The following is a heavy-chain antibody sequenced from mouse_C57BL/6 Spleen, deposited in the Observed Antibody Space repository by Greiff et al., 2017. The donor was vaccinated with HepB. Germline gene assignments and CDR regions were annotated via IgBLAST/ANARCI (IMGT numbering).Heavy chain of an antibody. CDR3: TRGRWAWFAY. J-gene: IGHJ3*01. CDR2: IDPETGGT. CDR1: GYTFTDYE. Sequence: QVHVKQSGAELVRPGASVTLSCKASGYTFTDYEMHWVKQTPVHGLEWIGAIDPETGGTAYNQKFKGKAILTADKSSSTAYMELRSLTSEDSAVYYCTRGRWAWFAYWGQGTLVTVSA. D-gene: IGHD1-1*02. V-gene: IGHV1-15*01.